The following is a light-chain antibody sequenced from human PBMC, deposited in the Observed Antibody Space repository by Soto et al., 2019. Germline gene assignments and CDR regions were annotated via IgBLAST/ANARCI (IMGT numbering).Light chain of an antibody. Sequence: QSALTQPASVSGSPGQSITISCTGTSSDVGGYNYVSWYQQHPGKAPKLMIYEVSNRPSGVSNRFSGSKSGNTASLTISGFQAEDEADYYCSSYTSSSTWVFGGGPKLTVL. CDR3: SSYTSSSTWV. CDR2: EVS. CDR1: SSDVGGYNY. V-gene: IGLV2-14*01. J-gene: IGLJ3*02.